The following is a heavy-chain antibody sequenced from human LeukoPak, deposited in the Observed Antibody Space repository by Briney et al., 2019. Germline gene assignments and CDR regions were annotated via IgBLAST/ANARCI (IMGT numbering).Heavy chain of an antibody. CDR1: GGSINNGGYS. D-gene: IGHD3-22*01. V-gene: IGHV4-30-2*01. CDR2: IYHNEST. J-gene: IGHJ3*02. CDR3: ARVPFDYYDSDDYYYHDAFDI. Sequence: TLSLTCAVSGGSINNGGYSWSWIRQPPGKGLEWIVYIYHNESTYYNPSLKNRVTISIDRSKNQLSLNLSSVTAADTAVYYCARVPFDYYDSDDYYYHDAFDIWGQGTMVTVSS.